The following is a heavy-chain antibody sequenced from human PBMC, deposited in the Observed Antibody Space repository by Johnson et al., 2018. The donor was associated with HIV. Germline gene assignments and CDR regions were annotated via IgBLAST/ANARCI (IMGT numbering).Heavy chain of an antibody. V-gene: IGHV3-20*04. CDR3: ANLGDYGGNNGFDI. CDR2: ISGSGGST. D-gene: IGHD4-23*01. J-gene: IGHJ3*02. CDR1: GFTFDDYG. Sequence: VQLVESGGGVVGPGGSLRLSCTASGFTFDDYGMNWVRQAPGKGLAWVSGISGSGGSTYYADSVKGRFTISRDNSKNSLYPQMNSLTTEDTAVYYCANLGDYGGNNGFDIWGQGTMVTVSS.